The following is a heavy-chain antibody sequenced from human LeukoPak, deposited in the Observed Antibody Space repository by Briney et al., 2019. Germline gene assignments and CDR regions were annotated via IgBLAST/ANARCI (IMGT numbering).Heavy chain of an antibody. CDR1: GFTFSSYA. Sequence: GGSLRLSCAASGFTFSSYAMSWVRQAPVKGLEWVSGISGSGGSTYYADSVKGRFTISRDNSKNTLYLQMNSLRAEDTAIYYCGKDWKLDYWGQGTLVTVSS. CDR3: GKDWKLDY. J-gene: IGHJ4*02. V-gene: IGHV3-23*01. D-gene: IGHD1-1*01. CDR2: ISGSGGST.